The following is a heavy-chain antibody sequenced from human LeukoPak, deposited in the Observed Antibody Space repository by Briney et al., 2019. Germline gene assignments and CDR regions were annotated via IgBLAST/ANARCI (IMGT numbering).Heavy chain of an antibody. J-gene: IGHJ4*02. CDR3: ARGDVAAGFDY. V-gene: IGHV3-7*01. D-gene: IGHD6-13*01. CDR2: IKQDGSEK. Sequence: PGGSLRLSCAASGFTFSSYWMSWVRQAPGKGLEWVANIKQDGSEKYCVDSVKGRFTISRDNAKNSLYLQMSSLRAEDTAVYYCARGDVAAGFDYWGQGTLVTVSS. CDR1: GFTFSSYW.